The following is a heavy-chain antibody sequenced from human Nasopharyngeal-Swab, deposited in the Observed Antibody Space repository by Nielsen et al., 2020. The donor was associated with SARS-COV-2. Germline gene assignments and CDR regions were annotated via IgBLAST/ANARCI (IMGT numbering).Heavy chain of an antibody. D-gene: IGHD2-2*01. V-gene: IGHV1-24*01. J-gene: IGHJ5*02. CDR3: ARRYCSSTSCPNWFDP. CDR1: GYTLTELS. CDR2: FDPEDGET. Sequence: ASVKVSCKVSGYTLTELSMHWVRQAPGKGLEWMGGFDPEDGETIYAQKFQGRVTMTEDTSTDTAYMELSSLRSEDTAVYYCARRYCSSTSCPNWFDPWGQGTLVTVSS.